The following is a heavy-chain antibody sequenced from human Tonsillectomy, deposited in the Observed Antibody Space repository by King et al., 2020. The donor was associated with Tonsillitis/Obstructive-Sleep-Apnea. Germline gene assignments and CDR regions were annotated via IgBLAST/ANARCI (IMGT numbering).Heavy chain of an antibody. CDR2: ISSSSSTI. CDR3: ARDRGHYDFWSGYYSGAFDI. D-gene: IGHD3-3*01. Sequence: VQLVESGGGLVQPGGSLRLSCAASGFTFSSYSMNWVRQAPGKGLEWVSYISSSSSTIYYADSVKGRFTIPRDNAKNLLLLQMNSRREEDTAVYYCARDRGHYDFWSGYYSGAFDIWGQGTMVTVSS. CDR1: GFTFSSYS. V-gene: IGHV3-48*02. J-gene: IGHJ3*02.